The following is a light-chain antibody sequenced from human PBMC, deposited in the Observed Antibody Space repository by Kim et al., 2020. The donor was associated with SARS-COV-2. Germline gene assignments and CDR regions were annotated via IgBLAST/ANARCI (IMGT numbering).Light chain of an antibody. CDR1: QDISNF. Sequence: SDSVGDSVTITCRASQDISNFLAWFQQRPGRAPKTLIYSASELQDGVPPKFSASGSGTDFTLTISSLQPEDFATYSCQQYSLFPYTFGQGTKLEI. J-gene: IGKJ2*01. CDR2: SAS. V-gene: IGKV1-16*02. CDR3: QQYSLFPYT.